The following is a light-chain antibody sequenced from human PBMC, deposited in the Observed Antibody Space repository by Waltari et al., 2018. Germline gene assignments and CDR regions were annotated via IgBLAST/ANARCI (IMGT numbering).Light chain of an antibody. CDR1: NSNIGSNP. CDR3: AAWDDNLIAVV. Sequence: QSVLTQPPSASGTPGQRVTISCSGSNSNIGSNPVNWFQQLPGTAPKILIHSDNQRPSGVPDRFSGSKSGTSASLAISGLQSEDEADYYCAAWDDNLIAVVFGGGTKLTVL. CDR2: SDN. J-gene: IGLJ2*01. V-gene: IGLV1-44*01.